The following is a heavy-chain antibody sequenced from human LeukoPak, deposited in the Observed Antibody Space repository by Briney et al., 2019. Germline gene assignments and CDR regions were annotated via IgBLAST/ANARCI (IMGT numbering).Heavy chain of an antibody. CDR3: ARHPGGRDEY. J-gene: IGHJ4*02. Sequence: PSETLSLTCTVSGGSISSYYWSWIRQPPGKGLEWIGYIYYSGSTNYNPSLKSRVTISVDTSKNQFSLKLSSVTAADTAVYYCARHPGGRDEYWGQGTLVTVSS. D-gene: IGHD1-14*01. V-gene: IGHV4-59*08. CDR2: IYYSGST. CDR1: GGSISSYY.